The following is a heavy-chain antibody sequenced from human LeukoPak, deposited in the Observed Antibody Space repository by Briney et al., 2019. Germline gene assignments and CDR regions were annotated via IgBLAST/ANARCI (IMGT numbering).Heavy chain of an antibody. CDR1: GYTFTSYG. J-gene: IGHJ5*02. CDR3: ASLHGGYSGYSWFDP. V-gene: IGHV1-18*01. Sequence: ASVKVPCKASGYTFTSYGISWVRQAPGQGLEWMGWISAYNGNTNYAQKLQGRVTMTTDTSTSTAYMELRSLRSDDTAVYYCASLHGGYSGYSWFDPWGQGTLVTVSS. D-gene: IGHD5-12*01. CDR2: ISAYNGNT.